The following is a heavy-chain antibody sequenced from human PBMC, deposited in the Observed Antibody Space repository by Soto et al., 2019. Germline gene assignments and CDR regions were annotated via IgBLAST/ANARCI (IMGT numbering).Heavy chain of an antibody. V-gene: IGHV3-23*01. CDR3: AKDQTPIGIAAAGSTYFDY. CDR2: ISGSGGST. Sequence: GGSLRLSCAASGFTFSSYAMSWVRQAPGKGLEWVSAISGSGGSTYYADSVKARFTISRDNSKNTLYLQMNSLRAEDTAVYYCAKDQTPIGIAAAGSTYFDYWGQGTLVTVSS. CDR1: GFTFSSYA. J-gene: IGHJ4*02. D-gene: IGHD6-13*01.